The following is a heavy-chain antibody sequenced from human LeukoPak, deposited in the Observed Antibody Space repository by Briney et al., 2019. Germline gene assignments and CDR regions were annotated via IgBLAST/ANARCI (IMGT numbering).Heavy chain of an antibody. D-gene: IGHD3-10*02. CDR2: IYPGGSDT. CDR1: GYSFGHWW. V-gene: IGHV5-51*01. CDR3: VRCSDY. J-gene: IGHJ4*02. Sequence: GESLKISCKAAGYSFGHWWIGWVRQMPGKGLEWIGIIYPGGSDTTYRPSFQGQVTTSADKSITPADLRGGSLKASDTAMYYCVRCSDYWGQGTLVTVSS.